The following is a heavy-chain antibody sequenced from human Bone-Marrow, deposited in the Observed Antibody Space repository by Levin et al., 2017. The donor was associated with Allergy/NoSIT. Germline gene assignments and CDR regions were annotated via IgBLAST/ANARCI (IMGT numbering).Heavy chain of an antibody. Sequence: GGSLRLSCAASGFTFSSYAMSWVRQAPGKGLEWVSGIRGSGVGTYYADSVKGRFTISRDNSKNTLYLQMKNLRADDTAVYYCAKDISSSWSTGDLDYWGQGTQVTVSS. V-gene: IGHV3-23*01. D-gene: IGHD6-6*01. CDR3: AKDISSSWSTGDLDY. CDR2: IRGSGVGT. J-gene: IGHJ4*02. CDR1: GFTFSSYA.